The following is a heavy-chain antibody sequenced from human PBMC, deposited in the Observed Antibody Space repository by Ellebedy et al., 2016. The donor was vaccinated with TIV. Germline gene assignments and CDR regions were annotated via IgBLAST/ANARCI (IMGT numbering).Heavy chain of an antibody. J-gene: IGHJ4*02. CDR2: ISNGGDTT. V-gene: IGHV3-23*01. Sequence: GESLKISCAASGFAFSTYGMHWARQAPGKGLEWVSVISNGGDTTYADSVKGRFTISRDNSKNTLYLQMNSLRADDTAIYYCAKLSGVLSWYADYWGLGTLVTVSS. CDR1: GFAFSTYG. D-gene: IGHD6-13*01. CDR3: AKLSGVLSWYADY.